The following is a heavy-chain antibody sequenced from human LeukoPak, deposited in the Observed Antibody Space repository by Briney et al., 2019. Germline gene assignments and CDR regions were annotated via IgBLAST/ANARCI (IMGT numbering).Heavy chain of an antibody. CDR2: IIGSGGDT. CDR1: GFTFSSYA. V-gene: IGHV3-23*01. D-gene: IGHD6-13*01. Sequence: PGRSLRLSCAASGFTFSSYAMSWVRQAAGKGLEWVSTIIGSGGDTYYADSVKGRFTISRDTSKNTLYLQMKSLRAEDTAVYHCAKAWAAAGTFASWGQGTLVTVSS. CDR3: AKAWAAAGTFAS. J-gene: IGHJ4*02.